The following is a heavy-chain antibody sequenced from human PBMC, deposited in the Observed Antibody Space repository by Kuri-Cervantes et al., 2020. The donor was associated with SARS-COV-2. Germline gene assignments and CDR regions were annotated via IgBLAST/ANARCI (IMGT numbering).Heavy chain of an antibody. D-gene: IGHD3-10*01. CDR2: INPNSGGT. CDR3: ARGSIFSDTGGWYFDY. Sequence: ASVKVSCKFSTSIFTDYYMHWVRQAPGQGLEWMGWINPNSGGTNYAQKFQGRVTMTRDTSISTAYMELSRLRSDDTAVYYCARGSIFSDTGGWYFDYWGQGTLVTVSS. V-gene: IGHV1-2*02. J-gene: IGHJ4*02. CDR1: TSIFTDYY.